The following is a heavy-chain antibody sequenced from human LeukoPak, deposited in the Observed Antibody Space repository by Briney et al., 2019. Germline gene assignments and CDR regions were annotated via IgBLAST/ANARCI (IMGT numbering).Heavy chain of an antibody. CDR1: GGSISGDH. CDR3: ARRNDFDI. CDR2: IYYSGKT. Sequence: SETLSLTCTVSGGSISGDHWNWIRQAPGKGLEWIGNIYYSGKTNYNPSLKSRVTISVDTSKNRFSLKLSSVTAADTAVYYCARRNDFDIWGQGTMVTVSS. J-gene: IGHJ3*02. V-gene: IGHV4-59*08.